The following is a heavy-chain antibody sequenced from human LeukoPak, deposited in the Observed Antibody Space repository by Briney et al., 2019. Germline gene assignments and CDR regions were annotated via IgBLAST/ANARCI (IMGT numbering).Heavy chain of an antibody. CDR1: GFTFSTYG. D-gene: IGHD5-24*01. Sequence: GRSLRLSCAASGFTFSTYGMHWVRQAPGKGLEWVAVIWYDGSDKYYADSVKGRFTISRDNSKNTLYLQMNSLRAEDTAVYYCARDSIRDGYNSDYFDHWGQGTLVTVSS. V-gene: IGHV3-33*01. CDR2: IWYDGSDK. J-gene: IGHJ4*02. CDR3: ARDSIRDGYNSDYFDH.